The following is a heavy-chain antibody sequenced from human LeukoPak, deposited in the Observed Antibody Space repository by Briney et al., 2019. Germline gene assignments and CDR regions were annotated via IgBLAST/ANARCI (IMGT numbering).Heavy chain of an antibody. J-gene: IGHJ5*02. V-gene: IGHV3-53*05. Sequence: GGSLRLSCAASGFTVSSDYTSWVRQAPGKGLEWISVIYSGGSTYYADSVKGRFTISRDKSKNTVYLQMNSLRFEDTAMYYCARNWFDPWGQGTLVTVSS. CDR3: ARNWFDP. CDR2: IYSGGST. CDR1: GFTVSSDY.